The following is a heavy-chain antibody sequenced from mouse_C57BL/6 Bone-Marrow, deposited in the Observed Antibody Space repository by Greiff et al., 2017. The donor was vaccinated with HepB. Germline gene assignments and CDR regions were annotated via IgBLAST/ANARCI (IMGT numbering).Heavy chain of an antibody. CDR2: IRSKSNNYAT. J-gene: IGHJ2*01. V-gene: IGHV10-1*01. D-gene: IGHD2-2*01. CDR1: GFSFNTYA. CDR3: VRQGGYGPYYFDY. Sequence: DVMLVESGGGLVQPKGSLKLSCAASGFSFNTYAMNWVRQAPGKGLEWVARIRSKSNNYATYYADSVKDRFTISRDDSESMLYLQMNNLKTEDTAMYYCVRQGGYGPYYFDYWGQGTTLTVSS.